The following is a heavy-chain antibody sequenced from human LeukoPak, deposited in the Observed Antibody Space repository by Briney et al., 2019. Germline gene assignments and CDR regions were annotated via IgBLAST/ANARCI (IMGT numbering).Heavy chain of an antibody. V-gene: IGHV3-30*03. CDR2: ISYDGSNK. CDR1: GFTFSSYG. CDR3: ARTLAVAGTSLDY. Sequence: GGSLRLSCAVSGFTFSSYGMHWVRQAPGKGLEWVAVISYDGSNKYYADSVKGRFTISRDNSKNTLYLQMNSLRAEDTAVYYCARTLAVAGTSLDYWGQGTLVTVSS. D-gene: IGHD6-19*01. J-gene: IGHJ4*02.